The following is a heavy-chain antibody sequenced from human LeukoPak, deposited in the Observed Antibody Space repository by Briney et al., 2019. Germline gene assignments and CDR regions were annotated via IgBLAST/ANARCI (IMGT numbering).Heavy chain of an antibody. CDR2: IYYSGST. D-gene: IGHD2-2*01. V-gene: IGHV4-39*01. Sequence: PSETLSLTCTVSGGSISSSSYYWGWIRQPPGKGLEWIGSIYYSGSTYYNPSLKSRVTISVDTSKNQFSLRLSSVTAADTAVYYCARILGYCGSTSCYFMGCDYWGQGTLVTVSS. CDR3: ARILGYCGSTSCYFMGCDY. CDR1: GGSISSSSYY. J-gene: IGHJ4*02.